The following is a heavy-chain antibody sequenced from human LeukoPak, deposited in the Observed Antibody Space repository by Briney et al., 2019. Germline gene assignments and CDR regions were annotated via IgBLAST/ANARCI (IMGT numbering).Heavy chain of an antibody. D-gene: IGHD6-13*01. CDR1: GGTFSSYA. CDR2: IIPILGIA. Sequence: GASVKVSCKASGGTFSSYAISWVRQAPGQGLEWMGRIIPILGIANYAQKFQGRVTITADKSTSTAYMELSSLRSEDTAVYYCARARAAGWYYFDYWGQGTLVTVSS. CDR3: ARARAAGWYYFDY. V-gene: IGHV1-69*04. J-gene: IGHJ4*02.